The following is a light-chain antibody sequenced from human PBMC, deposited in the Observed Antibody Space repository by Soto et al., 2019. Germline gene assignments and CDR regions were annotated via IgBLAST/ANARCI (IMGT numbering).Light chain of an antibody. CDR1: QGISSY. CDR3: QQLNGYPLT. V-gene: IGKV1-9*01. CDR2: AAS. J-gene: IGKJ5*01. Sequence: DIQLTQSPSFLSASVGDRVTITCRASQGISSYLAWYQQKPGKAPKLRIYAASNLQSGVPSRFSDSGSETEFTLTISNLQPEDFATNYCQQLNGYPLTVGQGTRLEIK.